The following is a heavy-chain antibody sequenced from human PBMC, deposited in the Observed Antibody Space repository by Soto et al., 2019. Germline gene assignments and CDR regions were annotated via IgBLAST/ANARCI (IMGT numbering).Heavy chain of an antibody. CDR1: GYTFTSYG. CDR2: ISAYNGNT. V-gene: IGHV1-18*01. Sequence: QVQLVQSGAEVKQPGASVKVSCKASGYTFTSYGISWVRQAPGQGLEWMGWISAYNGNTNYPQKLQGRVTRTTDTSTSTAYMELRRLRSDDTAVYYCAIDRALDLGDYWGQGTLVTVSS. CDR3: AIDRALDLGDY. J-gene: IGHJ4*02. D-gene: IGHD5-12*01.